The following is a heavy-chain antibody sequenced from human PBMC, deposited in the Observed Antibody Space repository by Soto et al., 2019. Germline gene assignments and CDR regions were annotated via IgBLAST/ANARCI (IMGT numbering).Heavy chain of an antibody. CDR1: GGSFNSFA. D-gene: IGHD3-22*01. J-gene: IGHJ5*02. V-gene: IGHV1-69*01. CDR3: ARLESTYFDSSGYYWFDP. CDR2: IIPFFNTT. Sequence: QVQLVQSGAEVKKPGSSVKVSCKASGGSFNSFAVSWLRQAPGQGLEWMGGIIPFFNTTSYAQRFQGRVTITADESTSTAYMELRRLRSQDTAVYYCARLESTYFDSSGYYWFDPWGQGTLVTVSS.